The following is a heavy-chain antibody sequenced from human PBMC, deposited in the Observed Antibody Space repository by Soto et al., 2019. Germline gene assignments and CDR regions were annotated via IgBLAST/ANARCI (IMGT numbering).Heavy chain of an antibody. Sequence: SETLSLTCTVSGGSISSYYWSWIRQPPGKGLEWIGYIYYSGSTNYNPSLKSRVTISVDTSKNQFSLKLSSVTAADTAVYYCASLQDFCGGRQQPLDSSSDGT. J-gene: IGHJ5*01. CDR3: ASLQDFCGGRQQPLDS. CDR2: IYYSGST. V-gene: IGHV4-59*01. D-gene: IGHD2-15*01. CDR1: GGSISSYY.